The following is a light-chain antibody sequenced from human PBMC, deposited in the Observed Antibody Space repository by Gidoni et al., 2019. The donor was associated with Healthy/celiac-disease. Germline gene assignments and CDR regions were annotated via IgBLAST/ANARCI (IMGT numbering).Light chain of an antibody. CDR2: LGS. CDR1: QSLLHSNGYNY. CDR3: MQALQTSWT. J-gene: IGKJ1*01. Sequence: MTQSPLSLPVTPGEPASISCRSSQSLLHSNGYNYLDWYLQKPGQSPQLLIYLGSNRASGVPDRFSGSGSGTDFTLKISRVEAEDVGVYYCMQALQTSWTFXQXTKVEIK. V-gene: IGKV2-28*01.